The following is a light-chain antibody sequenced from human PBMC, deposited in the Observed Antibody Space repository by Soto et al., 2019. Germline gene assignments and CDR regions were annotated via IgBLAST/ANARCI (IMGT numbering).Light chain of an antibody. V-gene: IGKV3-11*01. CDR3: QHRSDWPPLT. CDR2: DAS. CDR1: QNINSF. J-gene: IGKJ4*01. Sequence: EIVLTQSPATLSLSPGDTATLSCRASQNINSFLAWYQQKPGQAPRLLIYDASNRATGIPVRFRGSGSGTDFTLTISGLEPEDIAVYYCQHRSDWPPLTFGGGTKVEIK.